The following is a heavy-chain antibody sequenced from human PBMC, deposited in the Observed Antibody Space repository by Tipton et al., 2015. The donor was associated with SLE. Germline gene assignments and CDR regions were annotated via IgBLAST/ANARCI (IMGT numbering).Heavy chain of an antibody. Sequence: TLSLTCTVSGGSISSGSYYWSWIRQPAGKGLEWIGYIYTSGSTNYNPSLKSRVTISVDTSKNQFSLKLSSVTAADTAVYYCARGGKVVAGTERDFDSWGQGTPVTVSS. J-gene: IGHJ4*02. V-gene: IGHV4-61*09. CDR2: IYTSGST. CDR1: GGSISSGSYY. CDR3: ARGGKVVAGTERDFDS. D-gene: IGHD2-15*01.